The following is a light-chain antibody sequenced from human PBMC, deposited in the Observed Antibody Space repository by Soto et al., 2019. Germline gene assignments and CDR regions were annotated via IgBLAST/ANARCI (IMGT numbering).Light chain of an antibody. Sequence: QSVLTQPPSASGSPGQSVTISCTGTSSDVGGYNYVSWYQQHPGKAPKLMIYEVSKRPSGVPDRVSGSKSGNTASLTVSGLQAQDEADYYCSSYAGSNNRVFGGGTKLTVL. CDR3: SSYAGSNNRV. CDR2: EVS. CDR1: SSDVGGYNY. J-gene: IGLJ2*01. V-gene: IGLV2-8*01.